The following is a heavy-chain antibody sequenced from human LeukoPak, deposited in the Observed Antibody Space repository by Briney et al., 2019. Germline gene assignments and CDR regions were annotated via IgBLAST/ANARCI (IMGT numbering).Heavy chain of an antibody. CDR2: ISWNSGSI. CDR1: GFTFDDYA. Sequence: GGSLRLSCAASGFTFDDYAMHWVRQAPGKGLEWVSGISWNSGSIDYADSVKGRFTISRDSAKNSLYLQMNSLRAEDTALYYCAKDLGYSSNNWGQGTLVAVSS. D-gene: IGHD6-13*01. J-gene: IGHJ4*02. V-gene: IGHV3-9*01. CDR3: AKDLGYSSNN.